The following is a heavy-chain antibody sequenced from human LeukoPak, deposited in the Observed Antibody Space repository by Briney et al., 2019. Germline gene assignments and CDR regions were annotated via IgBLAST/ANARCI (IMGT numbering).Heavy chain of an antibody. D-gene: IGHD4-17*01. CDR3: ANDYGDYPLGFI. CDR1: GFTFSSYA. J-gene: IGHJ4*02. CDR2: ISGSGGST. V-gene: IGHV3-23*01. Sequence: PGGSLRLSCAASGFTFSSYAMSWVRQAPGKGREWVSAISGSGGSTYYADSVKGRFTISRDNSKNTLYLQMNSLRAEDTAVYYCANDYGDYPLGFIWGQGTLVTVSS.